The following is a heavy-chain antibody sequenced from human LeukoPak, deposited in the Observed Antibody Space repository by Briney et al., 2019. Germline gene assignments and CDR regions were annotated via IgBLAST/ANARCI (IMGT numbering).Heavy chain of an antibody. J-gene: IGHJ4*02. CDR2: ISYDGSNK. Sequence: GGSLRLSCTASGFSSHGMFWVRQAPGKGLEWVTFISYDGSNKYYADSVKGRFTISRDNSKNTLYLQMNSLRAEDTAVYYCARRAGAYSHPYDYWGQGTLVTVSS. V-gene: IGHV3-30*12. CDR3: ARRAGAYSHPYDY. D-gene: IGHD4/OR15-4a*01. CDR1: GFSSHG.